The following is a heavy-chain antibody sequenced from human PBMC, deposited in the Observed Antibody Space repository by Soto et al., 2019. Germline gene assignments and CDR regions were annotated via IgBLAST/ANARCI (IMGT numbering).Heavy chain of an antibody. CDR1: GFTFDDYA. CDR2: ITWNSDEI. V-gene: IGHV3-9*01. D-gene: IGHD3-22*01. CDR3: AASRGFDSSGYSGYYYGMDV. Sequence: GGSLTLSCAPSGFTFDDYAMHWVRQRPGRGLEWVSGITWNSDEIGYPDSVKGRFSISRDNAKKYLYLQMNSLRPDDTALYYCAASRGFDSSGYSGYYYGMDVWGQGTTVTVS. J-gene: IGHJ6*02.